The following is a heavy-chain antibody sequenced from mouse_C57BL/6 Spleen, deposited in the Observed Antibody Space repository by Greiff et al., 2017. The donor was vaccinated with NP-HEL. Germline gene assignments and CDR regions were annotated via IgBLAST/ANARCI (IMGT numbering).Heavy chain of an antibody. Sequence: QVQLQQPGAELVKPGASVKLSCKASGYTFTSYWMQWVKQRPGQGLEWIGEIDPSDSYTNYNQKFKGKATLTVDTSSSTAYMQLGSLASEDSAVYYCARRGVYTPTGWGQGTLVTVSA. V-gene: IGHV1-50*01. CDR1: GYTFTSYW. D-gene: IGHD2-12*01. CDR3: ARRGVYTPTG. CDR2: IDPSDSYT. J-gene: IGHJ3*01.